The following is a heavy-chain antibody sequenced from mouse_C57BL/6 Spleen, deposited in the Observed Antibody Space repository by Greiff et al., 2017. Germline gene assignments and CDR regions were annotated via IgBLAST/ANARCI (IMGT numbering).Heavy chain of an antibody. CDR1: GYTFTSYW. V-gene: IGHV1-52*01. CDR3: ARGSILLWPQGCAY. Sequence: VQLQQPGAELVRPGSSVKLSCKASGYTFTSYWMHWVKQRPIQGLEWIGNIDPSDSETHYNQTFKDKATLPVDKSSSTAYMQLSSLTPEDAAVDYCARGSILLWPQGCAYGGQGTLVTVSA. D-gene: IGHD2-1*01. J-gene: IGHJ3*01. CDR2: IDPSDSET.